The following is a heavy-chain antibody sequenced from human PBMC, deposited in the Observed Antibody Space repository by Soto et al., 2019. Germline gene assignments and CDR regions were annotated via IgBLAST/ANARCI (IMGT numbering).Heavy chain of an antibody. D-gene: IGHD3-22*01. CDR3: ARHGDDTSGSYSNRFFLTAMDV. J-gene: IGHJ6*02. Sequence: PSETLSLTCAVSGGSISGYFWSWIRLPPGAGLEWLGYIYYRGSTKYNPSLKSRLTFSVDTSKNQFSLKLSSVTAADTAIYYCARHGDDTSGSYSNRFFLTAMDVWGPGTTVTVSS. CDR2: IYYRGST. V-gene: IGHV4-59*08. CDR1: GGSISGYF.